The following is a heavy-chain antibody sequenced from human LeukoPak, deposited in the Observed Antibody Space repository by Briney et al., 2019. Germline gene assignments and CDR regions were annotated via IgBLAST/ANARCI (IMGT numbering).Heavy chain of an antibody. V-gene: IGHV1-2*06. CDR1: GYSFTCYY. Sequence: ASVKVSCKASGYSFTCYYMNWVRQAPGQGLEWMGRINPNSGGTNYAQKLQGRVTMTTDTSTSTAYMELRSLRSDDTAVYYCARASGSYRKSYYGMDVWGQGTTVTVSS. D-gene: IGHD1-26*01. CDR2: INPNSGGT. J-gene: IGHJ6*02. CDR3: ARASGSYRKSYYGMDV.